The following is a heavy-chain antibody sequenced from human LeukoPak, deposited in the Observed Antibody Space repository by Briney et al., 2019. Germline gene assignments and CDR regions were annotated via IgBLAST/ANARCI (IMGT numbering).Heavy chain of an antibody. J-gene: IGHJ4*02. V-gene: IGHV4-4*07. CDR2: IYTSGST. D-gene: IGHD3-22*01. CDR3: ARDRYYYDSSGYVFDY. CDR1: GGSISSYY. Sequence: SETLSLTCTFSGGSISSYYWSWIRQPAGTGLEWIGRIYTSGSTNYNPSLKSRVTMSVDTSKNQFSLKLSSVTAADTAVYYCARDRYYYDSSGYVFDYWGQGTLVTVSS.